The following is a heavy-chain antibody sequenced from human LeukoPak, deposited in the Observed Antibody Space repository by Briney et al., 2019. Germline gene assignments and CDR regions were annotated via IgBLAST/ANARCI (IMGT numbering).Heavy chain of an antibody. CDR1: GYTFTSYY. CDR2: MNPNSGNT. D-gene: IGHD3-10*01. J-gene: IGHJ4*02. CDR3: ARVKAALWGVRTRGRYYFDY. Sequence: ASVKVSCKASGYTFTSYYLHWVRQATGQGLEWMGWMNPNSGNTGYAQKFQGRVTMTRNTSISTAYMELSSLRSEDTAVYYCARVKAALWGVRTRGRYYFDYWGQGTLVTVSS. V-gene: IGHV1-8*02.